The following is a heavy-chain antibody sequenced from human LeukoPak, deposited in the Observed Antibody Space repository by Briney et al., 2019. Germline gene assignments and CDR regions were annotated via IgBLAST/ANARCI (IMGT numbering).Heavy chain of an antibody. D-gene: IGHD3-22*01. CDR2: IRGVVVRT. V-gene: IGHV3-23*01. CDR1: RFTFSTFG. J-gene: IGHJ4*02. Sequence: GRSRRLSSAASRFTFSTFGMSWVRHAPRKGLEWVSVIRGVVVRTYYAGSVKDRLTLSRDNSKNTLYLQMNSLTADDTAVYYCAKTLVASGYSSEYYFDYWGQGALVTVSS. CDR3: AKTLVASGYSSEYYFDY.